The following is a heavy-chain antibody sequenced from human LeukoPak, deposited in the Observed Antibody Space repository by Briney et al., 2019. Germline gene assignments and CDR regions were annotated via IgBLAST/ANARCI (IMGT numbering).Heavy chain of an antibody. V-gene: IGHV4-59*12. CDR2: NSGGT. CDR3: ARGTPGSSYYYYYYMDV. CDR1: GGSISRYY. J-gene: IGHJ6*03. D-gene: IGHD3-10*01. Sequence: PSETLSLTCTVSGGSISRYYWSWLRQPPGKGLEWIGYNSGGTNYNPSLKCRVTISLDTSKNQFSLKLSSVTAADTAVYYCARGTPGSSYYYYYYMDVWGKGTTVTVSS.